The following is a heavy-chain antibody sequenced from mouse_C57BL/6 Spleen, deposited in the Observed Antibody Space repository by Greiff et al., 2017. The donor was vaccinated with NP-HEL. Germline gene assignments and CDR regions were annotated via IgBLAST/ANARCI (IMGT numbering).Heavy chain of an antibody. J-gene: IGHJ3*01. V-gene: IGHV5-4*01. CDR1: GFTFSSYA. CDR2: ISDGGSYT. Sequence: EVKVVESGGGLVKPGGSLKLSCAASGFTFSSYAMSWVRQTPEKRLEWVATISDGGSYTYYPDNVKGRFTISRDNAKNNLYLQMSHLKSEDTAMYYCARDTGLFAYWGQGTLVTVSA. CDR3: ARDTGLFAY.